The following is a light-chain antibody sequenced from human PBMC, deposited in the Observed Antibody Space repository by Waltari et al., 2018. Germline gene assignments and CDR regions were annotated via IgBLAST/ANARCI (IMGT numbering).Light chain of an antibody. Sequence: DVVMTQSPLSLPVTLGQPASISCRSSQSLVYSNGITYLTWFNQRPGQSPRRLIDQVSNRDSGVPDRFGGSGSGTVCTLKISRVEAEDVGVYYCMQGSHWPRTFGQGTKVEIK. CDR1: QSLVYSNGITY. CDR3: MQGSHWPRT. CDR2: QVS. J-gene: IGKJ1*01. V-gene: IGKV2-30*01.